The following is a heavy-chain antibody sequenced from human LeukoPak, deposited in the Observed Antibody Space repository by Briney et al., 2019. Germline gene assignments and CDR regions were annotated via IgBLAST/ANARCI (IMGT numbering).Heavy chain of an antibody. D-gene: IGHD6-13*01. CDR2: ISGSGGST. J-gene: IGHJ4*02. Sequence: GGSLRLSCAASGFILSSYAMRWVRQAPGEGGEWVSAISGSGGSTYYADSVKGRFTISRDNSKNTLYLQMNSLRAEDTAVYYCAKKEYRIAAAGIDYWGQGTLVTVSS. V-gene: IGHV3-23*01. CDR1: GFILSSYA. CDR3: AKKEYRIAAAGIDY.